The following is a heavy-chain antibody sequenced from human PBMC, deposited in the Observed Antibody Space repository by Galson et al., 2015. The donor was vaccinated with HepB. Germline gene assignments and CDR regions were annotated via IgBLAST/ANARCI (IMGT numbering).Heavy chain of an antibody. D-gene: IGHD4-17*01. CDR3: ARSDYGDDQFYFDY. CDR2: LSSRSSHI. V-gene: IGHV3-21*01. J-gene: IGHJ4*02. Sequence: SLRLSCAASGFVFSSYSMSWVRQAPGKGLEWVAMLSSRSSHIYYADSLKGRLTISRDNAKNSLYLQMNSLRAEDTAVYYCARSDYGDDQFYFDYWGQGTLVTVSS. CDR1: GFVFSSYS.